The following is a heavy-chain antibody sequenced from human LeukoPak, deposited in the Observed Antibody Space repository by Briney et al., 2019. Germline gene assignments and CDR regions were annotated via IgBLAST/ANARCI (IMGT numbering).Heavy chain of an antibody. D-gene: IGHD6-19*01. J-gene: IGHJ6*02. Sequence: SETLSLTCTDSGGSISTYYWSWIRQPPGKGLEWIGYIYYGGSTNYNPSLKSRVTISVDTSKNQFSLKLSSVTAADTAMYYCARDGRIAVAGFYYYYGMDVWGQGTTVTVSS. V-gene: IGHV4-59*01. CDR1: GGSISTYY. CDR3: ARDGRIAVAGFYYYYGMDV. CDR2: IYYGGST.